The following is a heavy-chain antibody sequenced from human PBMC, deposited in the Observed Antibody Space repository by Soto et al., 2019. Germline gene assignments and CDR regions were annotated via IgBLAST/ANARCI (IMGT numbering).Heavy chain of an antibody. CDR1: GGSVSSGSYY. J-gene: IGHJ3*02. CDR2: IYYSGNT. CDR3: ARDADDYSDYDTFDI. D-gene: IGHD4-17*01. Sequence: PSETLSLTCTVSGGSVSSGSYYWSWIRQPPGKGLEWIGYIYYSGNTNYNPSLKSRVTMSVATSKNQFSLKLDSVTAADTAVYYCARDADDYSDYDTFDIWGQGTMVTVSS. V-gene: IGHV4-61*01.